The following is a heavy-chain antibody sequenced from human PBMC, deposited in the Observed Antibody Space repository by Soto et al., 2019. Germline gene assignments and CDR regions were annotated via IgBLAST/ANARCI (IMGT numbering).Heavy chain of an antibody. CDR3: ARATYYYDSSGPNYFDY. J-gene: IGHJ4*02. V-gene: IGHV1-69*02. Sequence: QVQLVQSGAEVKKPGSSVKVSCKASGGTFSSYTISWVRQAPGQGLEWMGRIIPILGIANYAQKFQGRVTITADKSPSTAYMELSSLRSEDTAVYYCARATYYYDSSGPNYFDYWGQGTLVTVSS. CDR2: IIPILGIA. D-gene: IGHD3-22*01. CDR1: GGTFSSYT.